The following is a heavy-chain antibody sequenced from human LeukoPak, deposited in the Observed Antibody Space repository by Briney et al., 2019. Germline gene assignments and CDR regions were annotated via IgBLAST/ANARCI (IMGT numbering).Heavy chain of an antibody. J-gene: IGHJ4*02. Sequence: GGSLRLSCAGSGFIFSSYSMNWVRQAPGKGLEWVSYISSSSSTIYYADSVKGRFTISRDNAKNSLYLQMNSLRAEDTAVYYCARGLSSGWPFEYWGQGTLVTVSS. CDR3: ARGLSSGWPFEY. D-gene: IGHD6-19*01. CDR2: ISSSSSTI. V-gene: IGHV3-48*04. CDR1: GFIFSSYS.